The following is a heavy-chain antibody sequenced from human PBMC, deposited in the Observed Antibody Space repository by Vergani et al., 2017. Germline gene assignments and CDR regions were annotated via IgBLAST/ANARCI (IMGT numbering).Heavy chain of an antibody. CDR3: ASYKWLRWYYYYYLDV. Sequence: QVQLVQSGAEVKKPGSSVKVSCKASGGTFSSYALSWVRQAPGQGLEWMGGIIPIFGTANYAQKVQGRVTITADESTSTAYMELSSLRSEDTAVYYCASYKWLRWYYYYYLDVWGKGTTVTVSS. J-gene: IGHJ6*03. V-gene: IGHV1-69*01. CDR1: GGTFSSYA. CDR2: IIPIFGTA. D-gene: IGHD5-12*01.